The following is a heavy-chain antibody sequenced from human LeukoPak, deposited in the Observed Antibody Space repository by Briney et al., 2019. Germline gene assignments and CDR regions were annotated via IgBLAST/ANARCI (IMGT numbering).Heavy chain of an antibody. J-gene: IGHJ4*02. CDR3: AKHESPVRYSSSWY. CDR2: ISGSGGST. V-gene: IGHV3-23*01. CDR1: GFTFSSYA. Sequence: GGSLRLSCAASGFTFSSYAMSWVRQAPGKGLEWVAAISGSGGSTYYADSVKGRFTISRDNSKNTLYLQMNSLRAEDTAVYYCAKHESPVRYSSSWYWGQGTLVTVSS. D-gene: IGHD6-13*01.